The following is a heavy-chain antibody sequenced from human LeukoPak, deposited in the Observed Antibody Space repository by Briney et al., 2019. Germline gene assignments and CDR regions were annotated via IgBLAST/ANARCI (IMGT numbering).Heavy chain of an antibody. CDR1: GFTVSSNY. D-gene: IGHD5-24*01. J-gene: IGHJ4*02. CDR2: IYSGGST. CDR3: ARDAQILDGYNYFDY. Sequence: GGSLRLSCAASGFTVSSNYMSWVRQAPGKGLEWVSVIYSGGSTYYADSVKGRFTISRDNSKNTLYLQMNSLRAEDTAVYYCARDAQILDGYNYFDYWGQGTLVTVSS. V-gene: IGHV3-66*01.